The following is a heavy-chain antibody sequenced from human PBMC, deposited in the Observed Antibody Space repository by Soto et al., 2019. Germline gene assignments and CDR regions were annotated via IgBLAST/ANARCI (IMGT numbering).Heavy chain of an antibody. V-gene: IGHV3-21*01. CDR2: ISSSSSYI. CDR1: GFTFSSYS. D-gene: IGHD2-2*01. Sequence: GGSLRLSCAASGFTFSSYSMNWVRQAPGKGLEWVSSISSSSSYIYYADSVKGRFTISRDNAKNSLYLQMNSLRAEDTAVYYRARGIVVPAAPSYYYYYYGMDVWGQGTTVTVSS. CDR3: ARGIVVPAAPSYYYYYYGMDV. J-gene: IGHJ6*02.